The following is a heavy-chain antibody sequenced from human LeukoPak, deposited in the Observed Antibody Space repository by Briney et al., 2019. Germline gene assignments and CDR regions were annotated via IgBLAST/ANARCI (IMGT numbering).Heavy chain of an antibody. J-gene: IGHJ4*02. D-gene: IGHD3-10*01. CDR2: ISGGGGST. CDR1: GFTFSSYA. V-gene: IGHV3-23*01. Sequence: GGSLRLSCAASGFTFSSYAMSWVRQAPGKGLEWVSAISGGGGSTYYADSVKGRFTISRDNSKNTLYLQMNSLRAEDTAVYYCATLLWFGELSFDYWGQGTLVTVSS. CDR3: ATLLWFGELSFDY.